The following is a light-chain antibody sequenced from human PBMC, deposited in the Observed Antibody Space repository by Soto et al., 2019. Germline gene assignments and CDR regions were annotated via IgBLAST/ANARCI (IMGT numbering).Light chain of an antibody. CDR3: QQSYSTPLT. CDR1: QSISVW. CDR2: KAS. Sequence: DIQMTQSTDSRSASVGDRVNISGRASQSISVWLAWYQQKAGKAPNLLIYKASRLESGVPSRFSGSGSGTDFTLTISSLQPEDFATHYCQQSYSTPLTFGGGTKVDIK. J-gene: IGKJ4*01. V-gene: IGKV1-5*03.